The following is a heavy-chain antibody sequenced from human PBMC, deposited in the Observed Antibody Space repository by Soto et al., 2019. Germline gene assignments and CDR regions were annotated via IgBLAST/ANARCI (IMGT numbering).Heavy chain of an antibody. Sequence: GGSLRLSCAVSGFTFRTYGMNWVRRAPGGGLEWVASISSSGSFIYYADSVKGRFTISRDDAEKSLYLQMNSLRAEDTALYYCAREPEGIAAALDYWGRGTLVTVSS. CDR2: ISSSGSFI. V-gene: IGHV3-21*01. CDR1: GFTFRTYG. CDR3: AREPEGIAAALDY. D-gene: IGHD6-13*01. J-gene: IGHJ4*02.